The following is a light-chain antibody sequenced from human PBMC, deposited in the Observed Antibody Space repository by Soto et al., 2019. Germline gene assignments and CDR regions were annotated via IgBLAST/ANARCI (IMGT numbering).Light chain of an antibody. CDR1: LAVSNY. CDR2: GAS. CDR3: QRYNTVPWA. J-gene: IGKJ1*01. V-gene: IGKV1-27*01. Sequence: DIQMTQSPSSLSASLGDRVTITCRASLAVSNYLAWYQQRPGKVPKLLIYGASTLQSGVPSRFAGSGSGTEFSLTISSLQSEDFAAYYCQRYNTVPWAFGQGTKVEIK.